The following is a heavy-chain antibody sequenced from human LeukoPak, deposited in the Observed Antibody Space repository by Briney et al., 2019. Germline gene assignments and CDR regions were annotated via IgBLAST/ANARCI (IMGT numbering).Heavy chain of an antibody. D-gene: IGHD1-14*01. J-gene: IGHJ4*02. Sequence: KTSETLSLTCTVSGGPISNYYWSWIRQPPGKGLEWIGYIYYSGSTNYNPSLKSRVTISVDTSKNQFSLRLRSVTAADTAVYYCARSPRGGTKTYFDYWGQGTLVTVSP. V-gene: IGHV4-59*01. CDR2: IYYSGST. CDR3: ARSPRGGTKTYFDY. CDR1: GGPISNYY.